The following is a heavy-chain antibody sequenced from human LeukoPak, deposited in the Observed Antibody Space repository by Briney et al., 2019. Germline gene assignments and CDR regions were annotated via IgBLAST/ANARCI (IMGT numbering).Heavy chain of an antibody. Sequence: SETLSLTCAVYGGSFSGYYWSWIRQPPGKGLEWIGEINHSGSTNYNPSLKSRVTISVDTSKNQFSLKLSSVTAADTAVYYCASLTLGDFCSGSQGGERRNWFDPWGQGTLVTVSS. J-gene: IGHJ5*02. CDR1: GGSFSGYY. CDR2: INHSGST. D-gene: IGHD3-3*01. V-gene: IGHV4-34*01. CDR3: ASLTLGDFCSGSQGGERRNWFDP.